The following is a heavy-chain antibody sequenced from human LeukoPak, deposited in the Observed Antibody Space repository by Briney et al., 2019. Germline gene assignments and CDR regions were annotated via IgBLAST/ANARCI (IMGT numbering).Heavy chain of an antibody. CDR1: GHSLTGLS. D-gene: IGHD5-18*01. J-gene: IGHJ4*02. CDR3: ASTWRWIQPRYDF. Sequence: ASVKVSCKVSGHSLTGLSMHWVRQAPGKGLEWMGGFDPEDGKTTYAQKFQGRVTMTEDTSADTAYMELSSLTSEDTAVFYCASTWRWIQPRYDFWGQGTLVTVSS. CDR2: FDPEDGKT. V-gene: IGHV1-24*01.